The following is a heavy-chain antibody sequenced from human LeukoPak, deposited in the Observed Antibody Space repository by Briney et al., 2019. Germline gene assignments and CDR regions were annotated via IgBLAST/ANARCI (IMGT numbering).Heavy chain of an antibody. D-gene: IGHD1-26*01. V-gene: IGHV3-23*01. CDR1: GFTFSSYA. J-gene: IGHJ4*02. Sequence: GGSLRLSCAASGFTFSSYAMSWVRQAPGKGLEWVSAISGSGGSTYYADSVKGRFTISRDNAKNSLYLQMNSLRAEDTAVYYCARGRSYSGYWGQGTLVTVSS. CDR3: ARGRSYSGY. CDR2: ISGSGGST.